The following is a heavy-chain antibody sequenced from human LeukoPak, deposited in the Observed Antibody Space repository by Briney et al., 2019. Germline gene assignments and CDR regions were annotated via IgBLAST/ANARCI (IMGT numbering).Heavy chain of an antibody. CDR1: GFTFSSYG. Sequence: PGRSLRLSCAASGFTFSSYGMHWVRQAPCKGLEWVAVIWYDGSNKYYADSVKGRFTISRDNSKNTLYLQMNSLRAEDTAVYYCARGTVTIGPWGQGTLVTVSS. CDR2: IWYDGSNK. CDR3: ARGTVTIGP. V-gene: IGHV3-33*01. D-gene: IGHD4-17*01. J-gene: IGHJ5*02.